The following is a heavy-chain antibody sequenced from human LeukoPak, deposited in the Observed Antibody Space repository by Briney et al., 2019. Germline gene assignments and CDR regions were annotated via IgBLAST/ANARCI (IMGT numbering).Heavy chain of an antibody. CDR1: GYTFTSYG. D-gene: IGHD1-1*01. V-gene: IGHV1-18*01. J-gene: IGHJ4*01. Sequence: ASVKVSCKASGYTFTSYGISWVRQAPGQGLEWMGWITAYNGNRLYAQRFQGRITLTTDTSTSTSYMELRSLEYDDTAIYYCARDNDKVVDHWGQGTLVTVSS. CDR3: ARDNDKVVDH. CDR2: ITAYNGNR.